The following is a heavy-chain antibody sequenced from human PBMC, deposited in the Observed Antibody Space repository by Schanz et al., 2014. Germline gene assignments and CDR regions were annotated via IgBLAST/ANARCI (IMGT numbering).Heavy chain of an antibody. CDR2: SDHSGST. Sequence: QVQLQQWGAGLLKPSETLSLTCAVYGGSFSGYYWSWIRQPPGKGLEGIGESDHSGSTNYNASLKSRVTISVDTRKKQFSLKLSSVTAADTAVYYCARHLVNAYGMDVWGQGTAVTVSS. CDR1: GGSFSGYY. J-gene: IGHJ6*02. V-gene: IGHV4-34*01. CDR3: ARHLVNAYGMDV. D-gene: IGHD3-3*02.